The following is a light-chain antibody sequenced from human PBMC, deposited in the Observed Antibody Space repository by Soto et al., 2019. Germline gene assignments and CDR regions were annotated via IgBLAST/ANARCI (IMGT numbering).Light chain of an antibody. CDR1: SSDVGGYNY. J-gene: IGLJ1*01. CDR3: SSYTSSSTLLFV. V-gene: IGLV2-14*01. Sequence: QSALTQPASVSGSPGQSITICCTGTSSDVGGYNYVSWYQQHPGKAPKLMIYDVSNRPSGVSNRFSGSKSGNTASLTISGFQAEDEADYYCSSYTSSSTLLFVFGTGTKLTVL. CDR2: DVS.